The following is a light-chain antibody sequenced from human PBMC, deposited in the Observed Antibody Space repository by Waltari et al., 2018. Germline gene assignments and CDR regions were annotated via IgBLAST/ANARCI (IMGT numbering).Light chain of an antibody. V-gene: IGKV3-20*01. Sequence: DIVLTQSPGTLSLSPGERATLSCRASQTVRTTYLAWYQQKPGQAPTLLIYGAPSRATGIPDRFRGSGSGTDFSLTISSLEPEDFAVYYCQQYDISPLTFGGGTKVEIK. J-gene: IGKJ4*01. CDR1: QTVRTTY. CDR2: GAP. CDR3: QQYDISPLT.